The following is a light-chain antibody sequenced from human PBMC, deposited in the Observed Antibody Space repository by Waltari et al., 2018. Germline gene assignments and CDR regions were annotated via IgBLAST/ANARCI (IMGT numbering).Light chain of an antibody. J-gene: IGLJ2*01. CDR1: SSNIGSNS. CDR3: AAWDVSLNGLV. V-gene: IGLV1-44*01. Sequence: QSVLTQPPSASGTPGQRVTISCSGSSSNIGSNSVNWYQHLPGTAPKLLIYSDNQRPSGVPDRFSGSKSGASASLAISGLQSEDGADYYCAAWDVSLNGLVFGGGTKLTVL. CDR2: SDN.